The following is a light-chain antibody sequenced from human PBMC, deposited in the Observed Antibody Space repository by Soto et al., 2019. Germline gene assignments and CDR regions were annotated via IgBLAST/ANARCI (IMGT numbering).Light chain of an antibody. CDR1: TGAVSSDHW. CDR3: LLSYSGAWV. CDR2: DIS. V-gene: IGLV7-46*01. Sequence: QAVVTQEHSLTVSPGGTVTLTSASSTGAVSSDHWPYWFQQKPGQAPRTLIYDISSKHSWTPARFSGSLLGGKAALSLSGAQPEDEADYYCLLSYSGAWVFGGGTKLTVL. J-gene: IGLJ3*02.